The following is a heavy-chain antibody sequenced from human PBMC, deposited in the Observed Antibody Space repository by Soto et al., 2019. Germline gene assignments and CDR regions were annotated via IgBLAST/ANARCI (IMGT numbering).Heavy chain of an antibody. Sequence: ASVKVSCKASGYTFTGYYVHWVRQAPGQGLEWMGWINPNSGGTNYAQKFQGWVTMTRDTSISTAYMELSRLRSDDTAVYYCARVHGSGSYSPFYYYYYGMDVWGQGTTVTVSS. CDR1: GYTFTGYY. CDR2: INPNSGGT. CDR3: ARVHGSGSYSPFYYYYYGMDV. J-gene: IGHJ6*02. D-gene: IGHD3-10*01. V-gene: IGHV1-2*04.